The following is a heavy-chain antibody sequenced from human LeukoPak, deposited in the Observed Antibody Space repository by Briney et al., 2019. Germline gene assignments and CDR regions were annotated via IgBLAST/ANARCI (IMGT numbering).Heavy chain of an antibody. D-gene: IGHD3-22*01. CDR3: ARDSLSHDSSGYYRNFDY. CDR1: GGSISSHY. J-gene: IGHJ4*02. Sequence: SETLSLTCTVSGGSISSHYWSWIRQPPGKGLEWIGYIYYSGSTNYNPSLKSRVTISVDTSKNQFSLKLSSVTAADTAVYYCARDSLSHDSSGYYRNFDYWGKGTLVTVSS. CDR2: IYYSGST. V-gene: IGHV4-59*11.